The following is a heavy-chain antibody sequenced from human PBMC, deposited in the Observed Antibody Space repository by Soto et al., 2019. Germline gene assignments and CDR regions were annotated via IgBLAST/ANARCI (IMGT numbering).Heavy chain of an antibody. CDR1: GGSISSSSYY. Sequence: SETLSLTRTVSGGSISSSSYYWGWIRQPPGKGLEWIGSIYYSGGTYYNPSVKSRVTISVDTSKIQFSLKLGSVTAADTAVYYCARHGRRSTSGGGSDYWAQGTLVTVSS. CDR2: IYYSGGT. D-gene: IGHD2-2*01. J-gene: IGHJ4*02. V-gene: IGHV4-39*01. CDR3: ARHGRRSTSGGGSDY.